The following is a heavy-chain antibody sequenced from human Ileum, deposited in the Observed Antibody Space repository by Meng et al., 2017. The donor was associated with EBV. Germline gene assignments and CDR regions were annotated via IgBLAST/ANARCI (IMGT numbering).Heavy chain of an antibody. CDR3: ARDGYSSGSD. D-gene: IGHD6-19*01. CDR2: IYNTGST. J-gene: IGHJ4*02. V-gene: IGHV4-61*08. Sequence: VQRHSSVPGPVHPPSPRRPPCSASCGSFSSGGNYWIWIRPPPVNGLECIGYIYNTGSTTYTPSLKSRVTISVDTSKNQFSLNLSSVTAADTAVYYCARDGYSSGSDWGQGTLVTVSS. CDR1: CGSFSSGGNY.